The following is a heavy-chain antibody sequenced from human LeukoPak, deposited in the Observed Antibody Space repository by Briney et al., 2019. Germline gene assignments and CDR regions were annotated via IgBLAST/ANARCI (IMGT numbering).Heavy chain of an antibody. CDR3: ATNYYGSGIYYKRSFDY. Sequence: GASVKLSCKASGYTFTSHYMHWVRQAPGQGLEWMGVINPSVGTTNYAQKFQGRVTMTRDTSTSTVYMELSSLIAEDTAVYYCATNYYGSGIYYKRSFDYWGQGTLVTVSP. V-gene: IGHV1-46*01. J-gene: IGHJ4*02. CDR1: GYTFTSHY. CDR2: INPSVGTT. D-gene: IGHD3-10*01.